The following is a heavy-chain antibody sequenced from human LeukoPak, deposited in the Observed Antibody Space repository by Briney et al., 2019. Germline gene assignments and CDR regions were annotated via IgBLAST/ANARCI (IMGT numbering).Heavy chain of an antibody. V-gene: IGHV3-23*01. Sequence: GGSLRLSCVASGLIFSSNSMSWVRQPPGMGLEWVSGISVSGITVYADSVKGRLTISRDNSKNTLYLQMNNLRAEDTALYYCAKGFSVRGRFDPWGQGTQVTVSS. D-gene: IGHD2-15*01. CDR1: GLIFSSNS. CDR3: AKGFSVRGRFDP. CDR2: ISVSGIT. J-gene: IGHJ5*02.